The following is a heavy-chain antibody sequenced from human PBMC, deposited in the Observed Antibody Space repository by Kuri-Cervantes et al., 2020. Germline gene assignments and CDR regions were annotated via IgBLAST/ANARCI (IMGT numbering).Heavy chain of an antibody. Sequence: SQTVSLTCAVYGGSFSGYYWSWIRQPPGKGLEWIGEINHSGSTNYNPPLKSRVTISVETSKNQFSLKLSSVTASDTAVYYCARGGRYCSGGSCYYYWGQGTLVTVSS. D-gene: IGHD2-15*01. CDR1: GGSFSGYY. CDR2: INHSGST. V-gene: IGHV4-34*01. CDR3: ARGGRYCSGGSCYYY. J-gene: IGHJ4*02.